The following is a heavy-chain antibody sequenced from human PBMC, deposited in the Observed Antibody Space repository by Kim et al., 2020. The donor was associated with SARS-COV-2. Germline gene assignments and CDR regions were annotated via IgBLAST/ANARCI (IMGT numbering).Heavy chain of an antibody. D-gene: IGHD3-3*01. V-gene: IGHV6-1*01. J-gene: IGHJ3*02. CDR3: ARGGAYYDCWSGYLYHAFAI. CDR2: TYYRSKWYN. Sequence: SQTLSLTCAISGDSVSSNSAAWNWIRQSPSRGLEWLGRTYYRSKWYNDYAVSVKSRITINPDTSKNQFSLQLNSVTPEDTAVYYCARGGAYYDCWSGYLYHAFAIWGQGPMVTVSS. CDR1: GDSVSSNSAA.